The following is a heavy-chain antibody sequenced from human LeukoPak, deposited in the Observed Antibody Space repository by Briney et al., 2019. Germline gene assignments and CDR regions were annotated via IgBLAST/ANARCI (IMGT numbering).Heavy chain of an antibody. V-gene: IGHV1-2*02. D-gene: IGHD1-26*01. Sequence: GASVKVSCKASGYTLTGYYMHGVRQAPGQGLEWMGWINPNSGGTNYAQNFQGRVTMTRDTSISTAYMELSRLRSDDTAVYYCARVPLEWELLGLDYWGQGTLVTVSS. CDR1: GYTLTGYY. CDR3: ARVPLEWELLGLDY. CDR2: INPNSGGT. J-gene: IGHJ4*02.